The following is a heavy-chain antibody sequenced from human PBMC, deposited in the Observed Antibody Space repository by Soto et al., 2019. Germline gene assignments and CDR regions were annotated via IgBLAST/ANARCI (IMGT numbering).Heavy chain of an antibody. CDR3: ARTYYYGSGSYPAPYYFDY. J-gene: IGHJ4*02. CDR2: IYHSGST. V-gene: IGHV4-30-2*01. Sequence: QLQLQESGSGLVKPSQTLSLTCAVSGGSISSGGYSWSWIRQPPGKGLEWIGYIYHSGSTYYNPALKSRVTISVDRSKNQFSRKLSSVTAADTAVYYCARTYYYGSGSYPAPYYFDYWGQGTLVTVSS. D-gene: IGHD3-10*01. CDR1: GGSISSGGYS.